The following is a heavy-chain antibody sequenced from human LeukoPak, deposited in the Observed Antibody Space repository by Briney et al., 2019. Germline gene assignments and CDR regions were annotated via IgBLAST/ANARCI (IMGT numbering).Heavy chain of an antibody. Sequence: GGSLRLSCAASGFTFSSYSMNWVRQAPGKGLEWVSSISSSSSYIYYADSVKGRFTISRDNAKNPLYLQMNSLRAEDTAVYYCARDNKHYYDSSGYQAWGQGTLVTVSS. V-gene: IGHV3-21*01. D-gene: IGHD3-22*01. CDR2: ISSSSSYI. CDR1: GFTFSSYS. J-gene: IGHJ5*02. CDR3: ARDNKHYYDSSGYQA.